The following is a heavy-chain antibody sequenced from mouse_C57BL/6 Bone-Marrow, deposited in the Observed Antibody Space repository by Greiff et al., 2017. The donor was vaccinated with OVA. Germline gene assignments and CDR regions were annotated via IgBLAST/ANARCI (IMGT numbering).Heavy chain of an antibody. CDR1: GYTFTDYY. Sequence: VQLKQSGPELVKPGASVKISCKASGYTFTDYYMNWVKQSHGKSLEWIGDINPNNGGTSYNQKFKGKATLTVDKSSSTAYMELRSLTSEDSAVYYCARGIYYGSSYDAMDYWGQGTSVTVSS. J-gene: IGHJ4*01. CDR3: ARGIYYGSSYDAMDY. CDR2: INPNNGGT. D-gene: IGHD1-1*01. V-gene: IGHV1-26*01.